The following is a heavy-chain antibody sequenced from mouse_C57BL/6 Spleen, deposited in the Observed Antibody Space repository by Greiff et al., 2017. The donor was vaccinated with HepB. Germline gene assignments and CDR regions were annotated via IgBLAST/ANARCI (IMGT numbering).Heavy chain of an antibody. J-gene: IGHJ2*01. Sequence: DVMLVESGGGLVKPGGSLKLSCAASGFTFSSYAMSWVRQTPEKRLEWVATISDGGSYTYYPDNVKGRFTISRDNAKNNLYLQMSHLKSEDTAMYYCARDRQLRLLDYWGQGTTLTVSS. V-gene: IGHV5-4*01. CDR3: ARDRQLRLLDY. CDR1: GFTFSSYA. D-gene: IGHD3-2*02. CDR2: ISDGGSYT.